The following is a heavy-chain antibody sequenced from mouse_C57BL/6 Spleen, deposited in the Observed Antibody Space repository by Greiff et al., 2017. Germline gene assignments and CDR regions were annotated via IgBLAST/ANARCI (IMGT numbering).Heavy chain of an antibody. V-gene: IGHV1-82*01. CDR1: GYAFSSSW. CDR2: IDPGDGDT. J-gene: IGHJ2*01. D-gene: IGHD1-1*02. CDR3: TRVGRGGNYFDY. Sequence: VQLHQSGPELVRPGASVKISCKASGYAFSSSWMHWVKQRPGKGLEWIGRIDPGDGDTNYNGKFKGKATLTADKSASTAYMQLSSLASEDSAVDCFTRVGRGGNYFDYWGHVTTLSVAS.